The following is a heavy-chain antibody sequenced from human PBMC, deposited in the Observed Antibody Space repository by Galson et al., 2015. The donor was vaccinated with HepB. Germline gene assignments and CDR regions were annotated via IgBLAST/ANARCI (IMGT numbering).Heavy chain of an antibody. CDR1: GGSISSYY. CDR2: MYYSGIT. Sequence: ETLSLTCTVSGGSISSYYWSWIRQPPGKGLECIGYMYYSGITNYNPSLKSRVTISVDTSKNQFSLKLSSVTAADTAVYYCARRTFFGRFDPWGQGTLVTVSS. D-gene: IGHD3-10*01. J-gene: IGHJ5*02. CDR3: ARRTFFGRFDP. V-gene: IGHV4-59*08.